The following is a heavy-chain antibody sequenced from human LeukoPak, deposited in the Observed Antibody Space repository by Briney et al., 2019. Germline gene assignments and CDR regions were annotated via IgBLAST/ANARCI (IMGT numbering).Heavy chain of an antibody. V-gene: IGHV3-30-3*01. CDR1: GFTFSSYA. Sequence: GGSLRLSCAASGFTFSSYAMHWVRQAPGKGLEWVAVISYDGSNKYYADSVKGRFTISRDNSKNTLYLQMNSLRAEDTAVYYCAKDEYYDFWSGDLGYYYYYMDVWGKGTTVTVSS. D-gene: IGHD3-3*01. CDR2: ISYDGSNK. J-gene: IGHJ6*03. CDR3: AKDEYYDFWSGDLGYYYYYMDV.